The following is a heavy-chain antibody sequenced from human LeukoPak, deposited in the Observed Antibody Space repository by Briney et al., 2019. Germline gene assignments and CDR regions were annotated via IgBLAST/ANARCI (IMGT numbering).Heavy chain of an antibody. CDR2: ISSSGGST. CDR1: GFTFRSYA. J-gene: IGHJ4*02. CDR3: AKVGRYCTDGNCIDYFGY. Sequence: PGGSLRLSCAASGFTFRSYAMTWVRQAPGKGLEWVSGISSSGGSTYYADSVKGRFTISRDNSKNTLYLQLNSLRAEDMAVYYCAKVGRYCTDGNCIDYFGYWGQGTLVTVSS. D-gene: IGHD2-8*01. V-gene: IGHV3-23*01.